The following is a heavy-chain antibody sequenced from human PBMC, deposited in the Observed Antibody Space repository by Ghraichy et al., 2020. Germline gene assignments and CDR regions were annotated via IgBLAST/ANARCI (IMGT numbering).Heavy chain of an antibody. D-gene: IGHD1/OR15-1a*01. CDR1: GGSISSYY. V-gene: IGHV4-59*01. J-gene: IGHJ3*02. CDR2: IYYSGST. CDR3: ARDGAGVRELEHNAFDI. Sequence: SETLSLTCTVSGGSISSYYWSWIRQPPGKGLEWIGYIYYSGSTNYNPSLKSRVTISVDTSKNQFSLKLSSVTAADTAVYYCARDGAGVRELEHNAFDIWGQGTMVTVSS.